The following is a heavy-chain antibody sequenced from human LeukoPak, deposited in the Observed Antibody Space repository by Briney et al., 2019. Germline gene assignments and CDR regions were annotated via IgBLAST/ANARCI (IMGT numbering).Heavy chain of an antibody. D-gene: IGHD3-9*01. V-gene: IGHV3-48*02. J-gene: IGHJ4*02. CDR2: ISRGSNTI. CDR1: GFTFSSYI. CDR3: ARVNDWEDY. Sequence: PGGSLRLSCAASGFTFSSYIMNWVRQAPGKGLEWVSSISRGSNTIYYADSVKGRFTISRDNAKNSLYLQMNSLRDEDTAVYYCARVNDWEDYWGQGTLVTASS.